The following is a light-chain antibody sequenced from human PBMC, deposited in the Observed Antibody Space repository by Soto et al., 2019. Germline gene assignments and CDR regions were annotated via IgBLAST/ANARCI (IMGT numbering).Light chain of an antibody. J-gene: IGLJ1*01. CDR2: GVS. CDR1: SSDVGGYNY. Sequence: QCVLTKPASVSGAPGQSITISCTGTSSDVGGYNYVSWYQQHPGKAPKLMIYGVSNRPSGVSNRFSGSKSGNTASLTISGLQAEDEADYYCSSYTSSSAFYVFGTGTKVTV. CDR3: SSYTSSSAFYV. V-gene: IGLV2-14*01.